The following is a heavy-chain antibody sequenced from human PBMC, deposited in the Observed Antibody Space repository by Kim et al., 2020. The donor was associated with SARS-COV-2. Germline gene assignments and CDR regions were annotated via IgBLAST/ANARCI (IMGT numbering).Heavy chain of an antibody. D-gene: IGHD4-17*01. V-gene: IGHV3-73*01. Sequence: AYAASVKGRFTISRDDSKNTAYLQMNSLKTEDTAVYYCTRSGEVPYYFDYWGQGTLVTVSS. J-gene: IGHJ4*02. CDR3: TRSGEVPYYFDY.